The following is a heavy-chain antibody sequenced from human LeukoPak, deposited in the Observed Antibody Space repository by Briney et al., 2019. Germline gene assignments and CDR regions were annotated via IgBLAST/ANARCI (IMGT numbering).Heavy chain of an antibody. CDR3: ARGGDYSDGSDFVFDI. CDR2: INHSGST. CDR1: GGSFSGYY. J-gene: IGHJ3*02. Sequence: KPSETLSLTCAVYGGSFSGYYWSWIRQPPGKGLEWIGEINHSGSTNYNPSLKSRLTISVDTSKNQFSLKLSSVTAADTAVYYCARGGDYSDGSDFVFDIWGQGTMVTVSS. V-gene: IGHV4-34*01. D-gene: IGHD2-15*01.